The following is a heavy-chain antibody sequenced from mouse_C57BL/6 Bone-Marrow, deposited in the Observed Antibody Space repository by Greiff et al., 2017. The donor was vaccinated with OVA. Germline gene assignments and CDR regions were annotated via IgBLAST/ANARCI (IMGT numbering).Heavy chain of an antibody. CDR3: ARSGRGYFDY. V-gene: IGHV1-64*01. CDR1: GYTFTSYW. J-gene: IGHJ2*01. Sequence: QVQLQQPGAELVKPGASVKLSCEASGYTFTSYWMHWVKQRPGQGLEWIGMIHPNSGSTNYNEKFKSKATLTVDKSSSTAYMQLSSLTSEDSAVYYCARSGRGYFDYWGQGTTLTVSS. CDR2: IHPNSGST. D-gene: IGHD3-1*01.